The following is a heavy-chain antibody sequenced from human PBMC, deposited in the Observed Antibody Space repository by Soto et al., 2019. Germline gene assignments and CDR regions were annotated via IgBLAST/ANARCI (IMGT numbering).Heavy chain of an antibody. J-gene: IGHJ2*01. V-gene: IGHV1-18*01. D-gene: IGHD6-25*01. CDR3: AGLNSLPYDSRGYEPRYWYFDL. CDR2: ITTYNGDT. CDR1: GYIFSTYG. Sequence: QVQLVQSGAEVKKPGASGKVSCKAPGYIFSTYGITWVRQAPGQGLEWMGWITTYNGDTNFAQKFQGRVTMTADTSTNTVYLELRRLTSDDTAIYYCAGLNSLPYDSRGYEPRYWYFDLWGRGNLVTVSS.